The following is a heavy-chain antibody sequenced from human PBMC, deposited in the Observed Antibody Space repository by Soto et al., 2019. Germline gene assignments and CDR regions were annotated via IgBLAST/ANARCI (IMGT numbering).Heavy chain of an antibody. Sequence: GVSLRLSCATSGFTFSSYEMNWVRQAPGKGLEWVSAISGSGGSTYYADSVKGRFTISRDNSKNTLYLQMNSLRTEDTAVYYCARDHQQWLPSSDHFDYWGQGTLVTVSS. CDR2: ISGSGGST. D-gene: IGHD6-19*01. J-gene: IGHJ4*02. V-gene: IGHV3-23*01. CDR3: ARDHQQWLPSSDHFDY. CDR1: GFTFSSYE.